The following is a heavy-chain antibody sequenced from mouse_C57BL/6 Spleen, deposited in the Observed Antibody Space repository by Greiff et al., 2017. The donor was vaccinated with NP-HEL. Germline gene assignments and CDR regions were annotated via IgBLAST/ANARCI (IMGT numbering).Heavy chain of an antibody. Sequence: QVQLHQSGAELVRPGTSVKVSCKASGYAFTNYLIEWVKQRPGQGLEWIGVINTGSGGTNYNEKFKGKATLTADKSSSTAYMQLSSLTSEDSAVYFCAGGHYSSHWYFDVWGTGTTVTVAS. CDR3: AGGHYSSHWYFDV. J-gene: IGHJ1*03. V-gene: IGHV1-54*01. CDR1: GYAFTNYL. CDR2: INTGSGGT. D-gene: IGHD1-1*01.